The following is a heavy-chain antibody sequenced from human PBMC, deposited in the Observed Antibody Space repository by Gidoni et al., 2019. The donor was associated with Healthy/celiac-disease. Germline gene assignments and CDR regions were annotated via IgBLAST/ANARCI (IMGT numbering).Heavy chain of an antibody. CDR1: GFTFSSYG. CDR2: IWYDGSNK. V-gene: IGHV3-33*01. Sequence: QVQLVESGGGVVQPGRSLRLSCAASGFTFSSYGMHWVRQAPGKGLEWVAVIWYDGSNKYYADSVKGRFTISRDNSKNTLYLQMNSLRAEDTAVYYCARDGGYSGYDCLDYWGQGTLVTVSS. J-gene: IGHJ4*02. CDR3: ARDGGYSGYDCLDY. D-gene: IGHD5-12*01.